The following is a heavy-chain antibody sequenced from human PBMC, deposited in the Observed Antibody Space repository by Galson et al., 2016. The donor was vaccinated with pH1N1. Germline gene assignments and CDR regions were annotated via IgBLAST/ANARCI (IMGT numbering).Heavy chain of an antibody. CDR1: GFTFRTYA. J-gene: IGHJ4*02. CDR3: AREDYYDSSGFGY. Sequence: SLRLSCAASGFTFRTYAMHWVRQAPGKGLEYVSGINNLGGSTYYANSVKGRFTISRDNAKNTLYLQMGSLRPEDMAAYYCAREDYYDSSGFGYWGQGTLVTVSS. CDR2: INNLGGST. V-gene: IGHV3-64*01. D-gene: IGHD3-22*01.